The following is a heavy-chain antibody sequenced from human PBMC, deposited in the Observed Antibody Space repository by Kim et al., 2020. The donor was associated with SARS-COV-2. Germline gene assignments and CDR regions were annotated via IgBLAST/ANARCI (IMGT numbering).Heavy chain of an antibody. V-gene: IGHV1-8*01. Sequence: ASVKVSCKASGYTFTSYDINWVRQATGQGLEWMGWMNPNSGNTGYAQKFQGRVTMTRNTSISTAYMELSSLRSEDTAVYYCARPYCSGGSCYLFLHYYGMDVWGQGTTVTVSS. CDR2: MNPNSGNT. CDR1: GYTFTSYD. CDR3: ARPYCSGGSCYLFLHYYGMDV. J-gene: IGHJ6*02. D-gene: IGHD2-15*01.